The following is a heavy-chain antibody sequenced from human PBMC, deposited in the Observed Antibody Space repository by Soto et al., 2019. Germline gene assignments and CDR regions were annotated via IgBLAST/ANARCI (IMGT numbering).Heavy chain of an antibody. V-gene: IGHV4-31*01. CDR1: GGSISSSGYY. CDR2: IDNSGGS. D-gene: IGHD5-12*01. J-gene: IGHJ4*02. CDR3: ATGVDLAKSGY. Sequence: QVQLQESGPGLVKPSQTLSLTCTVSGGSISSSGYYWRWMRQQPGKGMEWVGYIDNSGGSYYNPSLRGLVTNSVDTSTNQFALKLTPMTAWDTAVYYCATGVDLAKSGYWGEGTLFTVSS.